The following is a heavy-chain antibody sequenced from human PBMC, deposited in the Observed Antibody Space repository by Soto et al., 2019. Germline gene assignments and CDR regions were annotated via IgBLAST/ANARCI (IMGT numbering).Heavy chain of an antibody. Sequence: EVQLVQSGAEVRKPGDSLKISCEGSGFRFTIYWIAWVRQIPGKGLEWLGTIYPGDSYTKYSPSFQGLVTISADNSINTAYLQWSSLKASDTAMYYCARLGYFDASGQFDPWGQGTLVTVSS. CDR1: GFRFTIYW. CDR3: ARLGYFDASGQFDP. CDR2: IYPGDSYT. J-gene: IGHJ5*02. D-gene: IGHD3-9*01. V-gene: IGHV5-51*01.